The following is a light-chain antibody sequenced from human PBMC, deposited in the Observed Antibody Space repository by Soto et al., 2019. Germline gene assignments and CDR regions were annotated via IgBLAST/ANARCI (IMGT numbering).Light chain of an antibody. V-gene: IGKV3-11*01. CDR2: DAS. CDR3: QVRDVWPS. Sequence: IVLTQSPVTLALSPGERAVLSCRASQSVSTALAWYQHKPGQAPRLFIYDASKRAPGIPARFSGSGSGTDFTLTISSLEPDDLAVYYCQVRDVWPSFGQGTKVEIK. CDR1: QSVSTA. J-gene: IGKJ1*01.